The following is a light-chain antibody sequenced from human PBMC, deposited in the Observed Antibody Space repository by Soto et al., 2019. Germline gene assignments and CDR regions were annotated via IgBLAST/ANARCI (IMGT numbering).Light chain of an antibody. CDR1: QGVTSW. Sequence: DIQMTQSPSSVSASVGDRVTISCRASQGVTSWLAWYQQKPGKAPKLLIYAASTLHSGVPSRFSGSGSGTDFTLTITSLQPEDFATYYCQQSYSTLTFGGGTKVDIK. CDR2: AAS. J-gene: IGKJ4*01. CDR3: QQSYSTLT. V-gene: IGKV1-12*01.